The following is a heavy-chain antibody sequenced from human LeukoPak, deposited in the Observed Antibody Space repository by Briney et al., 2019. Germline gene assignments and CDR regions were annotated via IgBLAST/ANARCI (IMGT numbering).Heavy chain of an antibody. CDR2: ISSSSSTI. J-gene: IGHJ6*03. Sequence: GGSLRLSCAASGFTFSSYSMNWVRQAPGKGLEWVSYISSSSSTIYYADSVKGRFTISRDNAKNSLFLQMNGLRAEDTAFYYCARVGKYCTSTSCYSRYYYYMDVWGKGTTVTVS. D-gene: IGHD2-2*02. CDR3: ARVGKYCTSTSCYSRYYYYMDV. CDR1: GFTFSSYS. V-gene: IGHV3-48*04.